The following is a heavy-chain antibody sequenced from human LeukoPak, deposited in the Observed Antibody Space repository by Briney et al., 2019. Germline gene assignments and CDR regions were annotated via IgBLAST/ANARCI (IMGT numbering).Heavy chain of an antibody. CDR2: FDPEDGET. V-gene: IGHV1-24*01. Sequence: ASVKVSCKVSGYTLTELSMHWVRQAPGKGLEWMGGFDPEDGETIYAQKFQGRVTMTEDTSTDTAYMELSSLRSEDTAVYYCARGSKTLRFLEWLLTYDAFDIWGQGTMVTVSS. D-gene: IGHD3-3*01. J-gene: IGHJ3*02. CDR3: ARGSKTLRFLEWLLTYDAFDI. CDR1: GYTLTELS.